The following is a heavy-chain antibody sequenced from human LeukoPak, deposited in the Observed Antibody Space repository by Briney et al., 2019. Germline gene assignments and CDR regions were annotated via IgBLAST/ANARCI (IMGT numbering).Heavy chain of an antibody. J-gene: IGHJ4*02. D-gene: IGHD3-22*01. CDR2: IYPGDSDT. CDR1: GYSFTTYW. Sequence: GESLKISCKGSGYSFTTYWIGWVRQMPGKGLEWMGIIYPGDSDTRYSPSFQGQVTISADKSISTAYLQWSSLKASDTAIYYCARHSYNYDSSDYSLGDYWGQGTLVTVSS. V-gene: IGHV5-51*01. CDR3: ARHSYNYDSSDYSLGDY.